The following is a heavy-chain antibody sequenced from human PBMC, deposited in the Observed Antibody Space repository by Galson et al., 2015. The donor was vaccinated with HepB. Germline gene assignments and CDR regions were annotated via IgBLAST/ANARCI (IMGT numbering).Heavy chain of an antibody. CDR3: ARQGEYYYGSGSYYKGYYYYMDV. CDR1: GYSFTSYW. CDR2: IYPGDSDT. J-gene: IGHJ6*03. V-gene: IGHV5-51*01. D-gene: IGHD3-10*01. Sequence: QSGAEVKKPGESLKISCKGSGYSFTSYWIGWVRQMPGKGLEWMGIIYPGDSDTRYSPSFQGQVTISADKSISTAYLQWSSLKASDTAMYYCARQGEYYYGSGSYYKGYYYYMDVWGKGTTVTVSS.